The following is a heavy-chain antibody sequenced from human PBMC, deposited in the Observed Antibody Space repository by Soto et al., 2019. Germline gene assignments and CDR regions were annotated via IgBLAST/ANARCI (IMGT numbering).Heavy chain of an antibody. CDR1: GGSISSSSYY. CDR3: ARVPLEGNLFDY. J-gene: IGHJ4*02. V-gene: IGHV4-39*07. D-gene: IGHD1-1*01. Sequence: SETLSLTCTVSGGSISSSSYYWGWIRQPPGKGLEWIGSIYYSGSTYYNPSLKSRVTISVDTSKNQFSLKLSSVTAADTAVYYCARVPLEGNLFDYWGQGTLVTVSS. CDR2: IYYSGST.